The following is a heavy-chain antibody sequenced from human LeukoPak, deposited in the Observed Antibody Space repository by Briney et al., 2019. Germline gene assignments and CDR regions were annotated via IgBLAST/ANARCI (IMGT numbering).Heavy chain of an antibody. Sequence: PGGSLRLSCAVSGFTVSSNSMSWVRQAPGKGLEWVSVIHSGDRTYYADSVKGRFTISRDNSKNTLYLQMNSLRAEDTAVYYCAIGGSRIVVVPTYYFDYWGQGTLVTVSS. J-gene: IGHJ4*02. CDR3: AIGGSRIVVVPTYYFDY. V-gene: IGHV3-53*01. CDR2: IHSGDRT. CDR1: GFTVSSNS. D-gene: IGHD3-22*01.